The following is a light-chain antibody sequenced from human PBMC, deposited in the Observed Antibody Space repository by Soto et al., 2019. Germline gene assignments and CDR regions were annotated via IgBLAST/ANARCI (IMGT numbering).Light chain of an antibody. CDR1: SSDIGNYDL. CDR2: DDS. CDR3: CSFAGSGTVI. V-gene: IGLV2-23*01. Sequence: QSALTQPASVSGSPGQLITISCTGTSSDIGNYDLVSWYQQHPTKAPTLLIFDDSKRPSGISNRFSGSKSGNTASLTISGLQAEDEADYYCCSFAGSGTVIFGGGTKVTVL. J-gene: IGLJ2*01.